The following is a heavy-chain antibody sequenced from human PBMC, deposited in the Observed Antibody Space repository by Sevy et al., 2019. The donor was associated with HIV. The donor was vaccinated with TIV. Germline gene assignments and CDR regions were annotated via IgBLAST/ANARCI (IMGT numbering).Heavy chain of an antibody. D-gene: IGHD3-22*01. CDR3: AGCVTMRSGGGYYFDY. CDR2: IIPIFGTT. V-gene: IGHV1-69*13. Sequence: ASVKVSCKASGGTFSSYAIHWVRQAPGQGLEWMGGIIPIFGTTNYAQKFQGRVTITADESTSTSNMELSSLRSEDTALYYCAGCVTMRSGGGYYFDYWGEGTLVTVSS. CDR1: GGTFSSYA. J-gene: IGHJ4*02.